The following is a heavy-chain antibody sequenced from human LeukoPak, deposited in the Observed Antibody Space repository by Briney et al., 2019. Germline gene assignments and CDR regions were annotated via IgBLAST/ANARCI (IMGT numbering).Heavy chain of an antibody. CDR2: INSDGSST. J-gene: IGHJ4*02. CDR3: ARDATPIYSSSWNDDTHY. CDR1: GFTFSSYW. D-gene: IGHD6-13*01. Sequence: GGSLRLSCAASGFTFSSYWMHWVRQAPGKGLVWVSRINSDGSSTSYADSVKGRFTISRDNAKNTLYLQMNSLRAEDTAVYYCARDATPIYSSSWNDDTHYCGQGILVTVSS. V-gene: IGHV3-74*01.